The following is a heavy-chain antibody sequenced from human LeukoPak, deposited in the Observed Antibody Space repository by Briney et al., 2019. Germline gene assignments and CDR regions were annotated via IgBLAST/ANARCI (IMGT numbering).Heavy chain of an antibody. CDR2: IYYSGST. V-gene: IGHV4-39*01. Sequence: SETLSLTCTVSGGSISSSSYYWGWIRQPPGKGLEWIGSIYYSGSTYYNPSLKSRVTISVGTSKNQFSLKLSSVTAADTAVYYCARPEGYFGSGSHSHWFDPWGQGTLVTVSS. CDR1: GGSISSSSYY. CDR3: ARPEGYFGSGSHSHWFDP. J-gene: IGHJ5*02. D-gene: IGHD3-10*01.